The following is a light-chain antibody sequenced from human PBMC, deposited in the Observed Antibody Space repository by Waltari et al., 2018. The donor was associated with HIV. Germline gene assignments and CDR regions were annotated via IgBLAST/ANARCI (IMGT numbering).Light chain of an antibody. CDR1: QGISNS. J-gene: IGKJ5*01. CDR3: QHYYNTPPT. CDR2: AAS. Sequence: DIQMTPSTSSLSASVGDRVTITCRASQGISNSLAWYQQKPGIAPKLLLYAASRLESGVPSRFSGSGAGTDYTLTISSLQPEDFATYYCQHYYNTPPTFGQGTRLEIK. V-gene: IGKV1-NL1*01.